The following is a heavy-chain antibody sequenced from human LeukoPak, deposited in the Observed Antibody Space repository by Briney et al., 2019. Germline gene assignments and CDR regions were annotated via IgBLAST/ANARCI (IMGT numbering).Heavy chain of an antibody. V-gene: IGHV3-53*01. CDR3: VKDSDIVVAIGAS. D-gene: IGHD2-15*01. CDR2: IYSGGST. J-gene: IGHJ4*02. Sequence: PGGSLRLSCAASGFTVSSNYMSWVRQAPGKGLEWVSVIYSGGSTYYADSVKGRFTISRDNSKNTLYLQMNNLRADDTAVYCCVKDSDIVVAIGASWGQGTLVTVSS. CDR1: GFTVSSNY.